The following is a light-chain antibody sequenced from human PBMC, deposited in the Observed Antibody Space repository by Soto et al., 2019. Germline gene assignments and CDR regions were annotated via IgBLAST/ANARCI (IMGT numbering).Light chain of an antibody. CDR1: SSNIGSNI. CDR3: AAWDDSLNGPV. J-gene: IGLJ3*02. V-gene: IGLV1-44*01. CDR2: SNN. Sequence: QSVLTQPPSASGTPGQRVTISCSGSSSNIGSNIVTWYQQLPGTAPKLLIYSNNQRPSGVPDRFSGSKSGTSASLAISGLQSEDEADYYCAAWDDSLNGPVFGGGTQLTVL.